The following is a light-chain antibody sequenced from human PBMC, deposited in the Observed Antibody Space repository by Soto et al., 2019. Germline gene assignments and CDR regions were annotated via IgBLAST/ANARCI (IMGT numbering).Light chain of an antibody. V-gene: IGKV3-20*01. CDR2: GAS. J-gene: IGKJ3*01. CDR3: QQYGRSPFT. CDR1: QTVSSTY. Sequence: EIVLTQSPGTLSLSPGEGASLSCRTSQTVSSTYLAWYQQKPGQAPRLLIYGASSRATGIPDRFSGSGSGTDFTLTISRLEPEDFAVYYCQQYGRSPFTFGPGTKVDI.